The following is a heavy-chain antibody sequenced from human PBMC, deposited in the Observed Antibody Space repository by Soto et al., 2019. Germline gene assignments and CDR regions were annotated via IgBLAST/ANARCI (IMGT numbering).Heavy chain of an antibody. CDR1: GGSISSGGYY. Sequence: SDTLSPTCSVSGGSISSGGYYWSWIRQHPGKGLEWIGYIYYSGSTYYNPSLKSRVTISVDTSKNQFSLKLSSVTAADTAVYYCARTRDSSGYYYWAHWGQGTLVTVSS. D-gene: IGHD3-22*01. V-gene: IGHV4-31*03. CDR3: ARTRDSSGYYYWAH. CDR2: IYYSGST. J-gene: IGHJ4*02.